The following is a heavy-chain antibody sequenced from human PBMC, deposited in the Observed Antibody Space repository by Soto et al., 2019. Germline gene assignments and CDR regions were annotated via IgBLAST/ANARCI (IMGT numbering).Heavy chain of an antibody. CDR3: ARDGASY. D-gene: IGHD3-16*01. CDR2: ISYDGINK. V-gene: IGHV3-30-3*01. Sequence: QVQLVESGGGVVQPGRSLKLSCAASGFTFSTYAMHWLRQAPGKGLEWVAVISYDGINKYYADSVKGRFTISRDNSKNTLSLQMNSLRGEDTAVFYCARDGASYWGQGTPVIVSS. J-gene: IGHJ4*02. CDR1: GFTFSTYA.